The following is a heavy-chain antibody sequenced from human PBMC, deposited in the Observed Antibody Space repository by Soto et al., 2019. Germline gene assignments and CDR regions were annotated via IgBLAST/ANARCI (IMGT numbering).Heavy chain of an antibody. CDR2: VIPLFDTA. CDR3: ASGGHNVGYNFFHGMDV. CDR1: GGIFTNNA. J-gene: IGHJ6*02. Sequence: QVQVVQSGAEVKKPGSSVKVSCKVSGGIFTNNAISWVRQAPGQGLEWLGGVIPLFDTAYYAQILQGRLRISADGATTTAYMELSGLTSADTAVDLCASGGHNVGYNFFHGMDVWGQGTTVTVS. D-gene: IGHD3-22*01. V-gene: IGHV1-69*01.